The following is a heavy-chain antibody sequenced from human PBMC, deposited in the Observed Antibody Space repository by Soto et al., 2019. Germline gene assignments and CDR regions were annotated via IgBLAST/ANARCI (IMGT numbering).Heavy chain of an antibody. CDR3: ARDSGAYDSSGYYYYYYYGMDV. Sequence: PGGSLRLSCAASGFTFSSYSMNWVRQAPGKGLEWVSSISSSSSYIYYADSVKGRFTISRDNAKNSLYLQMSSLRAEDTAVYYCARDSGAYDSSGYYYYYYYGMDVWGQGTTVTVSS. CDR2: ISSSSSYI. D-gene: IGHD3-22*01. J-gene: IGHJ6*02. V-gene: IGHV3-21*01. CDR1: GFTFSSYS.